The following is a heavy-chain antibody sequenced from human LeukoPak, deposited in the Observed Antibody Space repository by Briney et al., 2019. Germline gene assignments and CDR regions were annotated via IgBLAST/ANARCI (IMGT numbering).Heavy chain of an antibody. Sequence: GASVKVSCTASGYTFTSYGISWVRQAPGQGLEWMGWISAYNGNTNYAQKLQGRVTMTTDTSTSTAYMELRSLRSDDTAVYYCARVPGDIVVVPAAILLGYYFDYWGQGTLVTVSS. CDR2: ISAYNGNT. D-gene: IGHD2-2*02. V-gene: IGHV1-18*01. J-gene: IGHJ4*02. CDR1: GYTFTSYG. CDR3: ARVPGDIVVVPAAILLGYYFDY.